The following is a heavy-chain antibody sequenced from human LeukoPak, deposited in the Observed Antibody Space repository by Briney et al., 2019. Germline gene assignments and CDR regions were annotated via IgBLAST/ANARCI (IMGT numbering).Heavy chain of an antibody. CDR1: GYTFTSYD. J-gene: IGHJ6*03. V-gene: IGHV1-8*03. Sequence: ASVKVSCKASGYTFTSYDINWMRQATGQGLEWMGWMNPNSGNTGYAQKFQGRVTITRNTSISTAYMELSSLRSEDTAVYYCARGHYYGSGSYDMDVWGKGTTVTVSS. D-gene: IGHD3-10*01. CDR3: ARGHYYGSGSYDMDV. CDR2: MNPNSGNT.